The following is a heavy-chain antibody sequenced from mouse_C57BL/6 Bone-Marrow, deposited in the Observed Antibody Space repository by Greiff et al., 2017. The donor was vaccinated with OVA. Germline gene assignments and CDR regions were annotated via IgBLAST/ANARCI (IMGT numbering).Heavy chain of an antibody. CDR2: ITHSGET. V-gene: IGHV12-3*01. CDR3: AGDRLGYWYFDV. CDR1: GFPITSGYY. J-gene: IGHJ1*03. D-gene: IGHD3-3*01. Sequence: QLQESGPGLVKPSQSLFLTCSITGFPITSGYYWIWIRQSPGKPLEWMGYITHSGETFYNPSLQSPISITRETSKNQFFLQLNSVTTEDTAMYYCAGDRLGYWYFDVWGTGTTVTVSS.